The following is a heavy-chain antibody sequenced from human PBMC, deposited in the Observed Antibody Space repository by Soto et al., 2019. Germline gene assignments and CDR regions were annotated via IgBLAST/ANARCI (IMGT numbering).Heavy chain of an antibody. CDR1: GYTFTRFG. J-gene: IGHJ4*02. V-gene: IGHV1-3*01. CDR3: ARSFVMVETDLNY. Sequence: GASVKVSCKASGYTFTRFGIHWVRQAPGHSLEWMGWINAGDGNAEYSQKFQGRVTITRDTSASKAYMELSNLRSEDTAVYFWARSFVMVETDLNYWGQGPLVTVSS. CDR2: INAGDGNA. D-gene: IGHD2-15*01.